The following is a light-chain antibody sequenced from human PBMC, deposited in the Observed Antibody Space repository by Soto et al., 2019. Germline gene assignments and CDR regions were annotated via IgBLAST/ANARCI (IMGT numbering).Light chain of an antibody. CDR2: KAS. CDR1: QSISSW. J-gene: IGKJ1*01. CDR3: QQYNDNWT. Sequence: DIQMTQSPSTLSASVGDRVTITCRASQSISSWLAWYQQKPGKAPKLLIYKASTLQCGVPSRFSGIGSGTEFTLAIISLRPDDSATYYCQQYNDNWTFGQGTKVEIK. V-gene: IGKV1-5*03.